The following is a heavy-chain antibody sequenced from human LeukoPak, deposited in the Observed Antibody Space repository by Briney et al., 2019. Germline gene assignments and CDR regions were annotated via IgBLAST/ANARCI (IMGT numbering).Heavy chain of an antibody. V-gene: IGHV3-11*04. CDR2: ISSSSSTI. Sequence: NPSETLSLTCAVYGGSFSGYYWSWIRQPPGKGLEWVSYISSSSSTIYYADSVKGRFTISRDNAKNSLYLQMNSLRAEDTAVYYCASSEPPVWLGWGQGTLVTVSS. J-gene: IGHJ4*02. CDR1: GGSFSGYY. CDR3: ASSEPPVWLG. D-gene: IGHD5-18*01.